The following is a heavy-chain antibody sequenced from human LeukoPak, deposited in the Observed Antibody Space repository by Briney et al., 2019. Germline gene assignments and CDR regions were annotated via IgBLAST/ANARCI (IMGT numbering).Heavy chain of an antibody. Sequence: GGSLRLSCAVSGFTFSSYAMNWVRQPPGKGLEWVSVISDRGASAYYADSVKGRFTISRDNSKNTLYLQMNSLRAEDTAVYYCAKAPYRSTFYGFDPWGQRTLVTVSS. J-gene: IGHJ5*02. V-gene: IGHV3-23*01. CDR2: ISDRGASA. CDR1: GFTFSSYA. CDR3: AKAPYRSTFYGFDP. D-gene: IGHD6-13*01.